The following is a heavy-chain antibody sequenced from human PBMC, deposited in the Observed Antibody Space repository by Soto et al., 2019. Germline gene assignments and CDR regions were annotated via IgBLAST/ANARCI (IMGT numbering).Heavy chain of an antibody. CDR2: LSGSGVNT. CDR3: AKGGCSGGNCSPNWFDP. V-gene: IGHV3-23*01. Sequence: EVQLLESGGGLEQPGGSLRLSCAASGFSFSSHAMTWVRQAPGQWLEWVSSLSGSGVNTYYADSVKGRFTISRENSNNTLFVQMNRLRAEDTAVYYCAKGGCSGGNCSPNWFDPWGQGTLFTVSS. D-gene: IGHD2-15*01. CDR1: GFSFSSHA. J-gene: IGHJ5*02.